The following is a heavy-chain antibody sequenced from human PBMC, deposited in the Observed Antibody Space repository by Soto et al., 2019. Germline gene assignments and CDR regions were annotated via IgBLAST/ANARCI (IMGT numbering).Heavy chain of an antibody. CDR3: ARVPLWFGELYLDY. CDR1: GGSINSGDYY. V-gene: IGHV4-30-4*01. J-gene: IGHJ4*02. Sequence: SETLSLTCTVSGGSINSGDYYWSWIRQPPGKGLEWIGYIYYSGSTYYNPSLKSRVTISVDTSKNQFSLKLSSVTAADTAVYYCARVPLWFGELYLDYWGQGTLVTVSS. D-gene: IGHD3-10*01. CDR2: IYYSGST.